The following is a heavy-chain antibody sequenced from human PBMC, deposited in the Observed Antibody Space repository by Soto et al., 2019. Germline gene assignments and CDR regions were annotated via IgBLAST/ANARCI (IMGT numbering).Heavy chain of an antibody. V-gene: IGHV4-34*01. D-gene: IGHD2-15*01. CDR3: ARGRVLGYCSGGSCYSDWSPRRGYFDY. CDR1: GGTVMGYY. J-gene: IGHJ4*02. CDR2: INHSGST. Sequence: PSETLSLTCAAYGGTVMGYYWSWIRQPPGKGLEWIGEINHSGSTNYNPSLKSRVTISVDTSKNQFSLTLGSVTAADTAVYYCARGRVLGYCSGGSCYSDWSPRRGYFDYWGQGTLVTVSS.